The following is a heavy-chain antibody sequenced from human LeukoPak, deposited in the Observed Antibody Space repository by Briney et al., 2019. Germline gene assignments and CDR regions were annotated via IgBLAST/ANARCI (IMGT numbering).Heavy chain of an antibody. Sequence: GRSLRLSCAASGFTFSSYGMHWVRQAPGKGLEWVAVISYDGSNKYYADSVKGRFTISRDNSKNTLYLQMNSLRAEDTAVYYCAKGGLRDAFDIWGQGTMVTVSS. J-gene: IGHJ3*02. V-gene: IGHV3-30*18. CDR3: AKGGLRDAFDI. CDR1: GFTFSSYG. CDR2: ISYDGSNK.